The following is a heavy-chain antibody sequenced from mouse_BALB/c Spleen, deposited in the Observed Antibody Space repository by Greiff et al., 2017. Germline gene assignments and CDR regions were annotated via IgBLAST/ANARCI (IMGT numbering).Heavy chain of an antibody. J-gene: IGHJ3*01. CDR1: GYTFTSYY. V-gene: IGHV1S56*01. CDR2: IYPGDGST. Sequence: QVQLQQSGPELVKPGASVKMSCKASGYTFTSYYIHWVKQRPGQGLEWIGWIYPGDGSTKYNEKFKGKTTLTADKSSSTAYMLLSSLTSEDSAIYFCARAYYGSSYVFAYWGQGTLVTVSA. D-gene: IGHD1-1*01. CDR3: ARAYYGSSYVFAY.